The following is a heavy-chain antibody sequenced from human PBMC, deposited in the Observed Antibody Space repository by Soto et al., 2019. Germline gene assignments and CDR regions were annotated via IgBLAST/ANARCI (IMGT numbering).Heavy chain of an antibody. CDR3: GFSQGGFGGGDYFYGRAF. CDR1: GFTFSSYA. V-gene: IGHV3-23*01. D-gene: IGHD3-10*01. J-gene: IGHJ6*04. CDR2: ISGSGGST. Sequence: GGSLRLSCAAAGFTFSSYAMSWVSKAPGKGLEWVSAISGSGGSTYYADSVKGRFTISRDNSKNTLYLQMNSLRAEDTAVFYCGFSQGGFGGGDYFYGRAFWANGTTVPVSS.